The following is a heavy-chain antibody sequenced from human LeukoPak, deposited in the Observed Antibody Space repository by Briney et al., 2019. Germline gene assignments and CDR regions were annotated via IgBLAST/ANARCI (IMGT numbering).Heavy chain of an antibody. J-gene: IGHJ4*02. D-gene: IGHD6-13*01. CDR1: GYTFTGYY. V-gene: IGHV1-2*04. CDR3: ARDVAAAGPPYFDY. CDR2: INPNSGGT. Sequence: ASVKVSCKASGYTFTGYYMHWVRQAPGQGLEWMGWINPNSGGTNYAQKFQGWFTMTRDTSISTAYMELSRLRSDDTAVYYCARDVAAAGPPYFDYWGQGTLVTVSS.